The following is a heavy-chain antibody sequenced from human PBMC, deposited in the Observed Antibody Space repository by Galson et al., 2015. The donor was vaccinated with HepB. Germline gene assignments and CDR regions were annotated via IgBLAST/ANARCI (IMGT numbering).Heavy chain of an antibody. V-gene: IGHV1-2*02. J-gene: IGHJ3*02. CDR1: GYTFIGYY. Sequence: SVKVSCKASGYTFIGYYMHWVRQAPGQGLEWMGWINPNSGGTSYAQKFQGRVTMTRDTSISTAYMELSRLRSDDTAVYYCTRVLDYYDSSGYYSFDAFDIWGQGTMVTVSS. CDR3: TRVLDYYDSSGYYSFDAFDI. CDR2: INPNSGGT. D-gene: IGHD3-22*01.